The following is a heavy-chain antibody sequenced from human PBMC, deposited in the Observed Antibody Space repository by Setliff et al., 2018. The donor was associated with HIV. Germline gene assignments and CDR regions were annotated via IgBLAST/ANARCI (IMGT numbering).Heavy chain of an antibody. CDR3: ARGIGTRYNYYMDV. D-gene: IGHD1-20*01. V-gene: IGHV4-59*10. J-gene: IGHJ6*03. CDR2: VHSSATS. CDR1: GDSVSGCY. Sequence: SETLSLTCAVSGDSVSGCYWSWIRQSAGRGLEWIGRVHSSATSNYNPSLKSRVTMSADTSRNQLSLKLSSVTAADTAVYYCARGIGTRYNYYMDVWGIGTTVTVSS.